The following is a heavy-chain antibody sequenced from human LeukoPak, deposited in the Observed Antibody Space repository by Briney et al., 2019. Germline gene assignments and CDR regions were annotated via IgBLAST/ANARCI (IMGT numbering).Heavy chain of an antibody. D-gene: IGHD2-2*02. CDR3: ARRYCSSTSCYTGFDY. Sequence: SETLSLTCGVSGYSISSGYYWGWIRQPPGKGLEWIGSIYHSGSTYYNPSLKSRVTISVDTSKNQFSLKLSSVTAADTAVYYCARRYCSSTSCYTGFDYWGQGALVTVSS. CDR1: GYSISSGYY. J-gene: IGHJ4*02. CDR2: IYHSGST. V-gene: IGHV4-38-2*01.